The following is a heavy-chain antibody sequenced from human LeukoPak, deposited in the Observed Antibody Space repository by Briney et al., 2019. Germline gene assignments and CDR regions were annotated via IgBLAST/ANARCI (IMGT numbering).Heavy chain of an antibody. CDR2: ISAYNGNT. CDR1: GYTFSSYG. V-gene: IGHV1-18*01. J-gene: IGHJ4*02. CDR3: ARLFKVWNYYHFDY. D-gene: IGHD1-7*01. Sequence: ASVKVSCKASGYTFSSYGFSWVRQAPGQGLEWMGWISAYNGNTNYAQKLQGRVTMTTDTSTSTAYMELRSLRSDDTAVYYCARLFKVWNYYHFDYWGQGTLVTVSS.